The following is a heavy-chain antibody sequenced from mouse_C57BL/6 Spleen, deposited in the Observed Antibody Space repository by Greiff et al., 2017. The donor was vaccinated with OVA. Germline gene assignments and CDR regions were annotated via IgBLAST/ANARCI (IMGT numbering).Heavy chain of an antibody. D-gene: IGHD2-10*01. V-gene: IGHV1-82*01. CDR2: IYPGDGDT. CDR1: GYAFSSSW. J-gene: IGHJ2*01. CDR3: ASLLFDY. Sequence: VQRVESGPELVKPGASVKISCKASGYAFSSSWMNWVKQRPGKGLEWLGRIYPGDGDTNYNGKFKGKATLTADKSSSTAYMQLSSLTSEDSAVYFCASLLFDYWGQGTTLTVSS.